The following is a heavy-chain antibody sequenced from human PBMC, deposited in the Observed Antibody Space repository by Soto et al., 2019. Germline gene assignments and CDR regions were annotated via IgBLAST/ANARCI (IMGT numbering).Heavy chain of an antibody. J-gene: IGHJ4*02. Sequence: QLQLQESGPGLVKPSETLSLTCTVSGGSISSSSYYWGWIRQPPGKGLEWIGSIYYSGSTYYNPSLKSRVTISVDKSKNQFSLKLSSVTAADTAVYYCARQGPYYDILTGYYGGGLDYWGQGTLVTVSS. CDR2: IYYSGST. CDR3: ARQGPYYDILTGYYGGGLDY. D-gene: IGHD3-9*01. V-gene: IGHV4-39*01. CDR1: GGSISSSSYY.